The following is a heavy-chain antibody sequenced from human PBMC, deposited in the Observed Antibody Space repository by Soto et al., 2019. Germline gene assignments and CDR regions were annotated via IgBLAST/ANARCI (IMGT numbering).Heavy chain of an antibody. V-gene: IGHV4-30-4*01. CDR1: GGSISNGDYY. J-gene: IGHJ4*02. CDR3: ASTLMTYYFDY. D-gene: IGHD2-21*02. CDR2: IHYTGST. Sequence: SETLSLTCSVSGGSISNGDYYWSWIRQPPGKGLEWIGFIHYTGSTHYNPSLKSRVSISVDTSKHQFSLRLSSVTAADTALYYCASTLMTYYFDYWGQGTLVTVSS.